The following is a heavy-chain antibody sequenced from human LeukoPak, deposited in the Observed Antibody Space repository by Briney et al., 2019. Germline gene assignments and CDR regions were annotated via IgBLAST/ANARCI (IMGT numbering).Heavy chain of an antibody. CDR2: IRYDGSNK. CDR1: GFTFSSYG. D-gene: IGHD2-21*01. V-gene: IGHV3-30*02. Sequence: GGSLRLSCAASGFTFSSYGMHWVRQAPGKGLEWVAFIRYDGSNKYYADSVKGRFTISRDNSKNTLYLQMNSLRAEDTAVYYCAKLSTRVVSSWLLFDPWGQGTLVTVSS. CDR3: AKLSTRVVSSWLLFDP. J-gene: IGHJ5*02.